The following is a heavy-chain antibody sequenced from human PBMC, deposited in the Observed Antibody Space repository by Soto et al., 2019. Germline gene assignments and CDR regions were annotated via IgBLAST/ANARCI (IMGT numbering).Heavy chain of an antibody. CDR3: ARVGYDFWSGYPYYFDY. CDR1: GGSISSGGYS. J-gene: IGHJ4*02. CDR2: IYHSGST. Sequence: QLQLQESGSGLVKPSQTLSLTCAVSGGSISSGGYSWSRIRQPPGKGLEWIGYIYHSGSTYYNPSLKSRVTISVDRSKNQFSLKLSSVTAADTAVYYCARVGYDFWSGYPYYFDYWGQGTLVTVSS. D-gene: IGHD3-3*01. V-gene: IGHV4-30-2*01.